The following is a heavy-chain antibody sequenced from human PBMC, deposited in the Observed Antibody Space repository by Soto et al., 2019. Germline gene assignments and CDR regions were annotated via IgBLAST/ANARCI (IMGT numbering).Heavy chain of an antibody. V-gene: IGHV3-21*01. J-gene: IGHJ3*02. CDR3: ARDRCSGGSCYRTYSFDM. Sequence: PGGSLRLSCAASGFTFSSYAMHWVRQAPGKGLEWVSSISGNNVYLYYAGSVNGRFSISRDNAKTSLTLQMNSLGAEDTAIYYCARDRCSGGSCYRTYSFDMWGQGTLVTVSS. D-gene: IGHD2-15*01. CDR1: GFTFSSYA. CDR2: ISGNNVYL.